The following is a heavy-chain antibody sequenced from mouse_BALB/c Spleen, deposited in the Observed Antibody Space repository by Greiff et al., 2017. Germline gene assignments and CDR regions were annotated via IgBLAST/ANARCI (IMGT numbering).Heavy chain of an antibody. J-gene: IGHJ1*01. Sequence: VQLKQSGAELVKPGASVKLSCTASGFNIKDTYMHWVKQRPEQGLEWIGRIDPANGNTKYDPKFQGKATITADTSSNTAYLQLSSLTSEDTAVYYCAREEGNYGNWYFDVWGAGTTVTVSS. CDR3: AREEGNYGNWYFDV. D-gene: IGHD2-1*01. CDR1: GFNIKDTY. CDR2: IDPANGNT. V-gene: IGHV14-3*02.